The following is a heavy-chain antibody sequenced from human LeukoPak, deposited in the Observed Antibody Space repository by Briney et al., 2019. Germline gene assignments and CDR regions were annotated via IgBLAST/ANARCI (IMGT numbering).Heavy chain of an antibody. Sequence: SGVSLRLSCAASGFTFDDYAMHWVRQAPGKGLEWVSGISWNSGSIGYADSVKGRFTISRDNAKNSLYLQMNSLRAEDTALYYCAKSQPLLWFGEPFDYWGQGTLVTVSS. CDR1: GFTFDDYA. V-gene: IGHV3-9*01. J-gene: IGHJ4*02. D-gene: IGHD3-10*01. CDR3: AKSQPLLWFGEPFDY. CDR2: ISWNSGSI.